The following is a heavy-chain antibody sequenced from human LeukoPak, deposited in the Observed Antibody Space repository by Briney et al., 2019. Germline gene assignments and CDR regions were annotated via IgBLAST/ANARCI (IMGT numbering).Heavy chain of an antibody. CDR2: ISYDGSNE. J-gene: IGHJ4*02. CDR3: ARGGTMVVYY. V-gene: IGHV3-30*04. Sequence: GGSLRLSCAASGFTFSSYAMHWVSQAPGKGLEWVAIISYDGSNEYYADSVRGRFTISRDNSNNTLYLQMNSLRVEDTAVYYCARGGTMVVYYWGQGTLVTVSS. CDR1: GFTFSSYA. D-gene: IGHD3-10*01.